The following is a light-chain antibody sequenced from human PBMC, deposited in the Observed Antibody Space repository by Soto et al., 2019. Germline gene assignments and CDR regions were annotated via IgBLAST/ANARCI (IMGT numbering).Light chain of an antibody. J-gene: IGKJ2*01. CDR2: GAS. Sequence: IKLTQSPSSLSASGGDRVTLTCRASQGLNNVLAWYQQRPGKAPWLLVYGASTIQSGVPSRFRGSGSGTDFTLPSSSLQAEDFATSYCQQLTSCRLTFGPGTKLDIK. V-gene: IGKV1-9*01. CDR1: QGLNNV. CDR3: QQLTSCRLT.